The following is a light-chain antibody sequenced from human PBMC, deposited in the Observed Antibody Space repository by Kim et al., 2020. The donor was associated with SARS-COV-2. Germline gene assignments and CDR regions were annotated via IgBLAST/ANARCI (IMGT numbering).Light chain of an antibody. CDR3: QQYGNSPFT. J-gene: IGKJ3*01. V-gene: IGKV3-20*01. CDR1: QTVVSNY. Sequence: SPRERATLSCRASQTVVSNYLAWYQHNPGRAPRLLISGASRSATGTPDRFSGSGSGTDFTLTISRLEPEDCAVYYCQQYGNSPFTFGPGTKVDIK. CDR2: GAS.